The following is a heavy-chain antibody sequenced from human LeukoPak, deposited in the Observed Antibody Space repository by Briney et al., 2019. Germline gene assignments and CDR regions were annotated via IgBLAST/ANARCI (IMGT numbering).Heavy chain of an antibody. CDR3: AKGPRLNSGYHPDC. D-gene: IGHD3-22*01. CDR2: ITGSDDAT. Sequence: GGSLSLYCAASGFTFTGSAMTWVRQARGKGLEWVSTITGSDDATYYADYVKGRFTISRDFSKDTVHLLMHSLRVEDTAIYYCAKGPRLNSGYHPDCWGQGTLVTVSS. V-gene: IGHV3-23*01. J-gene: IGHJ4*02. CDR1: GFTFTGSA.